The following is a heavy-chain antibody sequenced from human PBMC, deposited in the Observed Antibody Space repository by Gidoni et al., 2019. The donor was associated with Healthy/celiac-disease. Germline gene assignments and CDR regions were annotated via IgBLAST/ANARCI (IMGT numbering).Heavy chain of an antibody. J-gene: IGHJ5*02. Sequence: QVQLQQWGAGLLKPSETLSLTCAVYGGSFSGYYWSWLRQPPGKGLEWIGEINHSGSTNYNPSLKSRVTISVDTSKNQFSLKLSSVTAADTAVYYCARGQGYCSGGSCYRRTPGHWFDPWGQGTLVTVSS. CDR3: ARGQGYCSGGSCYRRTPGHWFDP. CDR1: GGSFSGYY. D-gene: IGHD2-15*01. CDR2: INHSGST. V-gene: IGHV4-34*01.